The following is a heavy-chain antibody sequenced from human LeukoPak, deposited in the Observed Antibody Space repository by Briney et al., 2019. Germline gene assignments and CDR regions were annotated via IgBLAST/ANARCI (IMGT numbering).Heavy chain of an antibody. CDR3: AAVGATNGAWYYYGMDV. J-gene: IGHJ6*02. V-gene: IGHV3-23*01. CDR2: ISGSGGST. D-gene: IGHD1-26*01. CDR1: GFTFSSYA. Sequence: GGSLRLSCAASGFTFSSYAMSWVRQAPGKGLEWVSAISGSGGSTYYADSVKGRFTISRDNSKNTLYLQMNSLRAEDTAVYYCAAVGATNGAWYYYGMDVWGQGTTVTVSS.